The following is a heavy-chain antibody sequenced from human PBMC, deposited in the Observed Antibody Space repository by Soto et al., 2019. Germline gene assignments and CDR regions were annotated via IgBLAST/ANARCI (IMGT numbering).Heavy chain of an antibody. Sequence: QVQLVESGGGVVQPGRSLRLSCAASGFTFSSYGMHWVRQAPGKGLEWVAVIWYDGSNKYYADSVKGRFTISRDNSKNKXYLQMNSLRAEDTAVYYCARDDSTARDYYYYGMDVWGQGTTVTVSS. D-gene: IGHD3-22*01. CDR1: GFTFSSYG. J-gene: IGHJ6*02. CDR3: ARDDSTARDYYYYGMDV. CDR2: IWYDGSNK. V-gene: IGHV3-33*01.